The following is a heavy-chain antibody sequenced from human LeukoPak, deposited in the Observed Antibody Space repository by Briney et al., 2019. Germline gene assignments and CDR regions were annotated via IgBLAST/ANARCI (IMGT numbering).Heavy chain of an antibody. D-gene: IGHD4-11*01. CDR3: AREGGASSTVTTAYGMDV. Sequence: ASVKVSCKASGYTFTGYYMHWVRQAPGQGLEWMGRINPDSGGTNYAQKFQGRVTMTRDTSISTAYMELSRLKYDDTAVYYCAREGGASSTVTTAYGMDVWGQGTTVTVSS. CDR1: GYTFTGYY. J-gene: IGHJ6*02. V-gene: IGHV1-2*06. CDR2: INPDSGGT.